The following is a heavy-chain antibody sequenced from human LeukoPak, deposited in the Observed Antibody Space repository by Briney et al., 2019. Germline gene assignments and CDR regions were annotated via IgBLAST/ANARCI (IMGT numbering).Heavy chain of an antibody. J-gene: IGHJ4*02. Sequence: SETLSLTCTVSGGSISSYYWSWIRQPPGKGLEWIGYIYYSGSTNYNPSPKSRVTISVDTSKNQFSLKLSSVTAADTAVYYCAKADTAMVYFDYWGQGTLVTVSS. CDR1: GGSISSYY. CDR2: IYYSGST. V-gene: IGHV4-59*01. CDR3: AKADTAMVYFDY. D-gene: IGHD5-18*01.